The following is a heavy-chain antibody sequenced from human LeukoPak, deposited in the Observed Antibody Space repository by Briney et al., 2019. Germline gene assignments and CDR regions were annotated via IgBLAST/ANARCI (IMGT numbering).Heavy chain of an antibody. CDR1: GFTFSNAW. J-gene: IGHJ4*02. V-gene: IGHV3-15*01. CDR2: IKSKTDGGTT. Sequence: GGSLRLSCAASGFTFSNAWMSWVRQAPGKGLEWVGRIKSKTDGGTTDYAAPVKGRFTISRDDSKNTLCLQMNSLKTEDTAVYYCTAYTGYSSSYDYWGQGTLVTVSS. D-gene: IGHD6-13*01. CDR3: TAYTGYSSSYDY.